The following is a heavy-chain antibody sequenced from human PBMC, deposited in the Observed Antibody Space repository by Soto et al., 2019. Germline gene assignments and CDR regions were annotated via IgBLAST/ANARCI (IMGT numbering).Heavy chain of an antibody. D-gene: IGHD6-19*01. CDR1: GFTFSSYA. CDR2: ISYDGSNK. Sequence: QVQLVESGGGVVQPGRSLRLSCAASGFTFSSYAMHWVRQAPGKGLEWVAVISYDGSNKYYADSVKGRFTISRDNSKNTLYLQMNSLGAEDTAVYYCGSPRLKGFYSSGWYENGRDVWGQGPTVTVSS. V-gene: IGHV3-30-3*01. CDR3: GSPRLKGFYSSGWYENGRDV. J-gene: IGHJ6*02.